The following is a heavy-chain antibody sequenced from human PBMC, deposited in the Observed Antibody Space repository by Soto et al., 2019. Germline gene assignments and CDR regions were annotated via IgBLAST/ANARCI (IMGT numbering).Heavy chain of an antibody. CDR1: GDSFTSYW. Sequence: PXESLKLSWKCSGDSFTSYWIGWVRQMPGKGLEWMGIIYPGDSDTRYSPSFQGQVTISADKSISTAYLQWSSLKASDTAMYYCPRHPPLEWLSGRNAFDICGQGTMVTVSS. CDR2: IYPGDSDT. V-gene: IGHV5-51*01. CDR3: PRHPPLEWLSGRNAFDI. D-gene: IGHD3-3*01. J-gene: IGHJ3*02.